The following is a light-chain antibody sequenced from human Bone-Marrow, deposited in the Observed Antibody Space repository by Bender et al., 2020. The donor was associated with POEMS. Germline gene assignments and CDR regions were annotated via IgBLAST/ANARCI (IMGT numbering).Light chain of an antibody. V-gene: IGLV1-47*01. CDR1: TSNIGSNF. CDR2: RNN. J-gene: IGLJ2*01. CDR3: ATWDASLNGPCVV. Sequence: QSVLTQPPSASGTPGQRVTISCSGSTSNIGSNFVYWYQQLPGAAPTLLIYRNNQRPSGVPDRFSASKSGTSASLAISGLRSEDEADYYCATWDASLNGPCVVFGGGTKLTVL.